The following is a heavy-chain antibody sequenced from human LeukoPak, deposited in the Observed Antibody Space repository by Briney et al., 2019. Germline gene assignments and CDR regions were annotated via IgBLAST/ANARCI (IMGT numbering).Heavy chain of an antibody. V-gene: IGHV3-30*18. CDR1: GFTFSSYG. CDR3: AKAKRDTALGYYFDY. D-gene: IGHD5-18*01. J-gene: IGHJ4*02. CDR2: ISYDGSNK. Sequence: GGSLRLSCAASGFTFSSYGMHWVRQAPGKGLEWVAVISYDGSNKYYADSVKGRFTISRDNSKNTLYLQMNSLRAEDTALYYCAKAKRDTALGYYFDYWGQGTLVTVSS.